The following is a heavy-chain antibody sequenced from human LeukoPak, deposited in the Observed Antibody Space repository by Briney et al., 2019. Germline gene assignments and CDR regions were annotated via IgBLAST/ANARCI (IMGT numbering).Heavy chain of an antibody. CDR3: ARAPRVWDHTFDS. V-gene: IGHV3-23*01. J-gene: IGHJ4*02. CDR2: VSGSGGNA. D-gene: IGHD5/OR15-5a*01. Sequence: GGSLRLSCAASAFTFSSYAMSWVRQAPGKGLEWVSTVSGSGGNAYYPGSVKGRFTISRDNSKNTLYLQMHSPRADDTAVYYCARAPRVWDHTFDSWGQGTLVTVSS. CDR1: AFTFSSYA.